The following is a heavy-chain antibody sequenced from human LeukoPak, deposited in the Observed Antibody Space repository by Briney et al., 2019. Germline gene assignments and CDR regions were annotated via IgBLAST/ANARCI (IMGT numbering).Heavy chain of an antibody. J-gene: IGHJ5*02. V-gene: IGHV3-21*01. CDR2: ISPKSDFI. CDR3: ARADCSSSTCYLRRSWFDP. Sequence: PGGSLRLSCTASGFTFIAYETNWVRQAPGKGLEWVSSISPKSDFIYYSDSVRGRFTISRDNAENSLYLQMNSLRAEDTAVYYCARADCSSSTCYLRRSWFDPWGQGTLVTVSS. CDR1: GFTFIAYE. D-gene: IGHD2-2*01.